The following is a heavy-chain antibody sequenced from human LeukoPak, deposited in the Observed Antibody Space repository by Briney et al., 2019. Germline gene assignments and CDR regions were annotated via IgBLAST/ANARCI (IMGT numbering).Heavy chain of an antibody. D-gene: IGHD3-22*01. Sequence: ASVKVSCKASGYTFTGYYMHWVRQAPGQGLEWMGWINPNSGGTNYAQKFQGRVTMTRDTSISTAYMELSRLRSDDTAVYYCHYYDSSGHDAFDIWGQGTMVTVSS. CDR1: GYTFTGYY. CDR2: INPNSGGT. CDR3: HYYDSSGHDAFDI. V-gene: IGHV1-2*02. J-gene: IGHJ3*02.